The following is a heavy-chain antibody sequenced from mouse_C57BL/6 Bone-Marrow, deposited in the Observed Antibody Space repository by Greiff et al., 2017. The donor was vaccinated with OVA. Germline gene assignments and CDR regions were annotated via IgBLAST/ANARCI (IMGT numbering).Heavy chain of an antibody. CDR1: GFTFSSYA. CDR3: ARDKTDYYGSSYYFDV. J-gene: IGHJ1*03. D-gene: IGHD1-1*01. CDR2: ISDGGSYT. V-gene: IGHV5-4*01. Sequence: EVQLVESGGGLVKPGGSLKLSCAASGFTFSSYAMSWVRQTPEKRLEWVATISDGGSYTYYPDNVKGRFTISRDNAKNNLYLQMSHLKSEDTAMYYCARDKTDYYGSSYYFDVWGTGTTVTVSS.